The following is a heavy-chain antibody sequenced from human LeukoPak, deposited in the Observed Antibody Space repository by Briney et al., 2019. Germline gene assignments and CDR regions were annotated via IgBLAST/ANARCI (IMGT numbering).Heavy chain of an antibody. V-gene: IGHV1-69*13. CDR1: GGTFSTYA. J-gene: IGHJ4*02. CDR3: ARGDIVASHDSYFDY. Sequence: ASVKVSCKASGGTFSTYAIGWVRQAPGQGLEWMGGIIPTLGTANYAQKFQGRVTITADGSTSTAYMELSSLRSEDTAVYYCARGDIVASHDSYFDYWGQGTLVTVSS. CDR2: IIPTLGTA. D-gene: IGHD5-12*01.